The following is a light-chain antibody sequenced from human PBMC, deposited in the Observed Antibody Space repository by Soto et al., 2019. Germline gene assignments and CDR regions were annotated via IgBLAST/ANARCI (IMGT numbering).Light chain of an antibody. V-gene: IGLV2-14*01. CDR3: TSYTTTTTWV. CDR2: EVS. CDR1: SSDVGASNY. J-gene: IGLJ3*02. Sequence: QSALTQPASVSGSPGQSITISCTGTSSDVGASNYVSWYQQHPGKAPKLMISEVSNRPSGVSNRFSGSKSGNTASLTISGLQAEDEDDYYCTSYTTTTTWVFGGGTKLTVL.